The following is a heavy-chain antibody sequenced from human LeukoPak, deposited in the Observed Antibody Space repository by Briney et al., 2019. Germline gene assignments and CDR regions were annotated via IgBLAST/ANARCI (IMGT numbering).Heavy chain of an antibody. J-gene: IGHJ4*02. Sequence: SETLSLTCAVYGGSFSGYYWSWIRQPPGKGLEWIGEINHSGSTNYNPSLKSRVTISVDTSKNQFSLKLSSATAADTAVYYCARGRRSSSKPFDYWGQGTLVTVSS. V-gene: IGHV4-34*01. D-gene: IGHD6-13*01. CDR3: ARGRRSSSKPFDY. CDR1: GGSFSGYY. CDR2: INHSGST.